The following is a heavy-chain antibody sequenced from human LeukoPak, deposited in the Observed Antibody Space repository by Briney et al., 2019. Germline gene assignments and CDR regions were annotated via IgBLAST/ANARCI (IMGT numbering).Heavy chain of an antibody. Sequence: SGGSLRLSCAASGFTFSSYAMSWVGQAPGKGLEWVSAISGSGGSTYYADSVKGRFTISRDNSKNTLYLQMNSLRAEDTAVYYCARDYADYVGYFFFDYWGQGTLVTVSS. CDR2: ISGSGGST. V-gene: IGHV3-23*01. CDR3: ARDYADYVGYFFFDY. J-gene: IGHJ4*02. D-gene: IGHD4-17*01. CDR1: GFTFSSYA.